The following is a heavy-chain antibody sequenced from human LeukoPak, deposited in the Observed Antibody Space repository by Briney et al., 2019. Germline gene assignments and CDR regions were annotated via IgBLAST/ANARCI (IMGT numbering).Heavy chain of an antibody. CDR3: ARDSSGWFGLLESYGYYFDY. Sequence: ASVKVSCKASGYTFTGYYMHWVRQAPGQGLEWMGWINPNSGGTNYAQKFQGRVTMTRDTSISTAYMELSRLRSDDTAVYCCARDSSGWFGLLESYGYYFDYWGQGTLVTVSS. CDR1: GYTFTGYY. CDR2: INPNSGGT. D-gene: IGHD6-19*01. V-gene: IGHV1-2*02. J-gene: IGHJ4*02.